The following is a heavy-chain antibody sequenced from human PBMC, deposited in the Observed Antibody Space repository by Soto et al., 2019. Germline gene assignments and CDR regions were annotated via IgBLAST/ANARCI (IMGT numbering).Heavy chain of an antibody. D-gene: IGHD4-17*01. V-gene: IGHV3-30*18. CDR3: AKDLQSYGDYDYYCYGMDV. CDR2: ISYDGSNK. CDR1: GFTFRTYG. J-gene: IGHJ6*02. Sequence: QVQLVESGGGEVQPGRSLTISCAASGFTFRTYGMHWVRQTPGKGLEWVAFISYDGSNKFYSDSVKGRFTISRDNFKNTLTLQMQSLRADDTAVYSCAKDLQSYGDYDYYCYGMDVWGLGTRVTVSS.